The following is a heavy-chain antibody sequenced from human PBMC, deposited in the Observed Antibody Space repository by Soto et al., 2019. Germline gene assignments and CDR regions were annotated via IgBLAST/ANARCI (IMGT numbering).Heavy chain of an antibody. Sequence: AAVKVSCKASGYTFTSYGISWVRQAPGQGLEWMGWISAYNGNTNYAQKLQGRVTMTTDTSTSTAYMELRSLRSDDTAVYYCARGRRWDTAMDPNYWGQGTLVTVSS. V-gene: IGHV1-18*01. D-gene: IGHD5-18*01. J-gene: IGHJ4*02. CDR1: GYTFTSYG. CDR2: ISAYNGNT. CDR3: ARGRRWDTAMDPNY.